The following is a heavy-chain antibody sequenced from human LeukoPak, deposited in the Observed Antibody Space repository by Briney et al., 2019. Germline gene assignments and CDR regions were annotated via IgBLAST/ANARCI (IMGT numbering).Heavy chain of an antibody. D-gene: IGHD5-24*01. CDR1: GFTFSSYG. V-gene: IGHV3-33*01. CDR3: ARGKRRDGYWAYFQH. CDR2: IWYDGSDK. J-gene: IGHJ1*01. Sequence: GGSLRLSCAASGFTFSSYGMHWGRQAPGKGLEWVAVIWYDGSDKYYADSVKGRITISRDNSKNTLYLQMNSLRAEDTAVYYCARGKRRDGYWAYFQHWGQGTLVTVSS.